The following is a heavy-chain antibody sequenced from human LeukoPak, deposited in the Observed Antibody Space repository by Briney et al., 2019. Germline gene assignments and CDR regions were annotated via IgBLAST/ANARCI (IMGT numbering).Heavy chain of an antibody. CDR1: GFTFSSYA. J-gene: IGHJ4*02. D-gene: IGHD3-22*01. CDR2: ISGSGGST. CDR3: AKVLSSYYYDSSGYYGSFDY. V-gene: IGHV3-23*01. Sequence: QPGGSLRLSCAASGFTFSSYAMSWVRQAPGKGLEWVSAISGSGGSTYYADSVKGRFTISRDNSKNTLYLQMNSLRAEDTAVYYCAKVLSSYYYDSSGYYGSFDYWGQGTLVTVSS.